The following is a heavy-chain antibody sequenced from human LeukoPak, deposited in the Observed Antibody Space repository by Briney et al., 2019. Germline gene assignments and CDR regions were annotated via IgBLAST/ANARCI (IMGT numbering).Heavy chain of an antibody. Sequence: PSETLSLTCTVSGGSITGYYWSWIRQPAGKGLEWIGRIYSTGTSDYNPSLKGRASMSVDTSRNQISLKLSSVTAADTAVYYCARSYSGNPGDSWGQGTLVTVSS. CDR2: IYSTGTS. V-gene: IGHV4-4*07. CDR1: GGSITGYY. CDR3: ARSYSGNPGDS. D-gene: IGHD5-12*01. J-gene: IGHJ4*02.